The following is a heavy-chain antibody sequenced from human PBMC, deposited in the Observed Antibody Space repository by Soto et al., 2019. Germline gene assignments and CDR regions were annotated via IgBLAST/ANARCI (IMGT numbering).Heavy chain of an antibody. Sequence: XGPTLVNPPQTLPLTCTFAVFSLITSGVGVGWIRQPPGKALEWLALIYWNDDKRYSPSLKSRLTITKDTSKNQVVLTMTNMDPVDTATHYCANRATTVTTRYFDYCGQRTLVTVSS. D-gene: IGHD4-17*01. V-gene: IGHV2-5*01. CDR3: ANRATTVTTRYFDY. CDR1: VFSLITSGVG. J-gene: IGHJ4*02. CDR2: IYWNDDK.